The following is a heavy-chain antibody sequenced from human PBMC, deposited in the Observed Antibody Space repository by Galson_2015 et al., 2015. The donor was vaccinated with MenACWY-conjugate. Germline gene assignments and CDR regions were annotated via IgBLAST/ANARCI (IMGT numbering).Heavy chain of an antibody. CDR1: GFTFTDSP. V-gene: IGHV3-73*01. Sequence: LRLSCAASGFTFTDSPIHWVRQASGKGLEWPGRIRSKSNTYATTYAASVRGRFTISRDDSKNTAYLQMDSLESEDTALYYCTRLEDLGGSQTGLYHFDYWGQGVLVTVSS. J-gene: IGHJ4*02. CDR2: IRSKSNTYAT. CDR3: TRLEDLGGSQTGLYHFDY. D-gene: IGHD1-26*01.